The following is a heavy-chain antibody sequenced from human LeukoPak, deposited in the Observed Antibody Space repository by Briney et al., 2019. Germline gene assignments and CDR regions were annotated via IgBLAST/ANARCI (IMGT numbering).Heavy chain of an antibody. Sequence: PGGSLRLSCAASGFTFSSYSMNWVRQAPGKGLEWVSYISSSSSTIYYADSVKGRFTISRDNSKNTLYLQMNSLRAEDTAVYYCARDATDADAFDIWGQGTMVTVSS. CDR2: ISSSSSTI. J-gene: IGHJ3*02. CDR1: GFTFSSYS. V-gene: IGHV3-48*01. CDR3: ARDATDADAFDI. D-gene: IGHD5-24*01.